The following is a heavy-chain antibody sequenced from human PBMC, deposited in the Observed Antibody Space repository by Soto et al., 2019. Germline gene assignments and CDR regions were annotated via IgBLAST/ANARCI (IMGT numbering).Heavy chain of an antibody. V-gene: IGHV3-33*01. CDR2: VRYDGSNK. Sequence: GGSLRLSCAASGFTLSSYGMHWGRQAPGKGLEGVAVVRYDGSNKYYADSVKGRFTISRDNSKNTLYLQMNSLRAEDAAVYYCGRAWVVPAADFDYWGQGTLVTVSS. D-gene: IGHD2-2*01. J-gene: IGHJ4*02. CDR3: GRAWVVPAADFDY. CDR1: GFTLSSYG.